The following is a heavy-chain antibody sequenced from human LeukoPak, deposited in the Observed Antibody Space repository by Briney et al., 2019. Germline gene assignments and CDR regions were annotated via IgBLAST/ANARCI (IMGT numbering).Heavy chain of an antibody. CDR2: IYPGDSDT. V-gene: IGHV5-51*01. J-gene: IGHJ4*02. CDR1: GYSFSSYW. CDR3: ARSWYTNGWYYFDY. D-gene: IGHD6-19*01. Sequence: GESLKISCKGSGYSFSSYWIAWVRQMPGKGLEWMVIIYPGDSDTRYSPCFQGQVTISADKSISTPYLQWSSLKAPDTAMYYCARSWYTNGWYYFDYWGQGTLVTVSS.